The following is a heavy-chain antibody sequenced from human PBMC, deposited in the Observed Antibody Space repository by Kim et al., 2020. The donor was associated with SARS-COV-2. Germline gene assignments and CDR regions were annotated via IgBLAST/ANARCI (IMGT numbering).Heavy chain of an antibody. D-gene: IGHD2-21*02. CDR1: GYTFTSYY. V-gene: IGHV1-46*01. Sequence: ASVKVSCKASGYTFTSYYMHWVRQAPGQGLEWMGIINPSGGSTSYAQKFQGRVTMTRDTSTSTVYMELSSLRSEDTAVYNFARSVGDDLGPDLNWFDPWGQGTRVTVSS. CDR2: INPSGGST. J-gene: IGHJ5*02. CDR3: ARSVGDDLGPDLNWFDP.